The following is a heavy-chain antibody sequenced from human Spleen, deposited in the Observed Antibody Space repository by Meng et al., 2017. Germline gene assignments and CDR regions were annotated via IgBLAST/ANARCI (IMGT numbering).Heavy chain of an antibody. J-gene: IGHJ5*02. V-gene: IGHV5-51*01. CDR2: IFPGDSAT. CDR1: GYIFTTYW. CDR3: ARGGNGDYGWFDP. Sequence: GGSLRLSCKGSGYIFTTYWIAWVRQVPGKGLEWMGIIFPGDSATRYSPSFQGQVTMSADESINTAYLQWSTLKASDTAMYYCARGGNGDYGWFDPWGQGTLVTVSS. D-gene: IGHD4-17*01.